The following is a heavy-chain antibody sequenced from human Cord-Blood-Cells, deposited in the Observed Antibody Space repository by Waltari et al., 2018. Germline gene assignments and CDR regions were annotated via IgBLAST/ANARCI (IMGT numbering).Heavy chain of an antibody. CDR3: ARGGDINYYYYYGMDV. J-gene: IGHJ6*02. CDR2: ISYDGSNK. Sequence: QVQLVESGGGVVQPGRSLSPPAGGSGFTFSSYAMHWVRQAPGKGLEWVAVISYDGSNKYYADSVKGRFTISRDNSKNTLYLQMNSLRAEDTAVYYCARGGDINYYYYYGMDVWGQGP. V-gene: IGHV3-30-3*01. D-gene: IGHD3-9*01. CDR1: GFTFSSYA.